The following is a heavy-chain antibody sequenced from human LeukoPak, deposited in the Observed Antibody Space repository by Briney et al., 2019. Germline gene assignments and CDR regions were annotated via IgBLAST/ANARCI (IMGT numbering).Heavy chain of an antibody. CDR1: GFTFTDYY. Sequence: PGGSLRLSCAAAGFTFTDYYMSWIRQAPGKGLEWVSYISESGRTVYHADSVKGRFTISRDNSKNTLYLQMNGLRAEDTAVYYCAKERAVVPRGGMDVWGQGTTVFVSS. D-gene: IGHD2-2*01. J-gene: IGHJ6*02. CDR3: AKERAVVPRGGMDV. V-gene: IGHV3-11*01. CDR2: ISESGRTV.